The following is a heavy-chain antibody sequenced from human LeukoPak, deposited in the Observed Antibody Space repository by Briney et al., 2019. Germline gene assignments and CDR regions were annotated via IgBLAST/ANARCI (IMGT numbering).Heavy chain of an antibody. CDR2: ISGSGVGT. Sequence: PGGSLRLSCAASGFTFSSYAMSWVRLAPGKGLEWVSGISGSGVGTYYADSVKGRFTISRDNAKNSLYLQMNSLRAEDTAVYYCARDLSYYDILTGYYPHYFDYWGQGTLVTVSS. CDR3: ARDLSYYDILTGYYPHYFDY. J-gene: IGHJ4*02. D-gene: IGHD3-9*01. V-gene: IGHV3-23*01. CDR1: GFTFSSYA.